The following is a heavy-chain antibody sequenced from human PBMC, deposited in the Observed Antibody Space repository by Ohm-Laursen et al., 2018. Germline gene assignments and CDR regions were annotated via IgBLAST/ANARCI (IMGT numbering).Heavy chain of an antibody. Sequence: GSLRLSCTASGLTVSSNYMNWVRQAPGTGLEWVSVIYSGGNTYYADSVKGRFTISRDNSKNTLYLQMNSLRAEDTAVYYCASGAWSYDFWSGYQIGTFDYWGQGTLVTVSS. J-gene: IGHJ4*02. D-gene: IGHD3-3*01. V-gene: IGHV3-53*01. CDR2: IYSGGNT. CDR3: ASGAWSYDFWSGYQIGTFDY. CDR1: GLTVSSNY.